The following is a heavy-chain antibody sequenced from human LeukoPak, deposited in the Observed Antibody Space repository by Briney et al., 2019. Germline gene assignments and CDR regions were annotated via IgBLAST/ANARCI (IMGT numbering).Heavy chain of an antibody. CDR1: GFTFSSYA. Sequence: GGSLRLSCAASGFTFSSYAIHWVRQAPGKGLEWVALISYDGSNKDYVDSVKGRFTTSRDNSKNTLYLQMNSLRAEDTAVYYCAKAGAVVVVAAKFFDYWGQGTLVTVSS. CDR2: ISYDGSNK. J-gene: IGHJ4*02. V-gene: IGHV3-30*04. D-gene: IGHD2-15*01. CDR3: AKAGAVVVVAAKFFDY.